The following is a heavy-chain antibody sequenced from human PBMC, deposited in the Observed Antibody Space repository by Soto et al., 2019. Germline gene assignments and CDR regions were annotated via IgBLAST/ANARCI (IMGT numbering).Heavy chain of an antibody. CDR3: AREYSYERWLMGVYGMDV. D-gene: IGHD5-18*01. V-gene: IGHV1-2*02. CDR1: GYTFTGYY. CDR2: INPNSGGT. Sequence: ASVNVSCRASGYTFTGYYMHWVRQAPGQGREWMGWINPNSGGTNYAQKLQGRGTMTRDTSISTAYMELSRLRSDETAVYYCAREYSYERWLMGVYGMDVWGQGTTVTVSS. J-gene: IGHJ6*02.